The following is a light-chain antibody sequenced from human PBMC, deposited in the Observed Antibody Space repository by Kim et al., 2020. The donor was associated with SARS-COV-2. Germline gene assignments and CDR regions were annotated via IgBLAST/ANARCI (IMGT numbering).Light chain of an antibody. Sequence: GQTITITCCRSSGDIGNSKTGSWYQQQTDKDPRLIINSDSSSRAGVSTRFSGSRTGNSLSLTSSELQDAAEYYYHCSSTSQSLAYVFGTGTKVTVL. CDR2: SDS. CDR1: SGDIGNSKT. J-gene: IGLJ1*01. V-gene: IGLV2-14*03. CDR3: SSTSQSLAYV.